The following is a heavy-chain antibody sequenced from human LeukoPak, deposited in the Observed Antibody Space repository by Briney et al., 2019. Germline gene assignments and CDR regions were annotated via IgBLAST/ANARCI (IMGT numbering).Heavy chain of an antibody. V-gene: IGHV4-34*01. D-gene: IGHD3-16*02. CDR2: INHSGST. Sequence: SETLSLTCAVYGGSFSGYYWSWIRQPPGKGLEWIGEINHSGSTNYNPSLTSRVTISVDTSKNQFSLKLSSVTAADTAVYYCARAYRGGYHDAFDIWGQGTMVTVSS. CDR1: GGSFSGYY. J-gene: IGHJ3*02. CDR3: ARAYRGGYHDAFDI.